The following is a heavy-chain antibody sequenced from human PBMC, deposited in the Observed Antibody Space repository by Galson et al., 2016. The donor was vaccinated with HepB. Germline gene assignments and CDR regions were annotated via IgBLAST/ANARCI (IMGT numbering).Heavy chain of an antibody. J-gene: IGHJ3*01. Sequence: SVKVSCKASGYTFNIYYIHWVRQAPGQGLEWMGCINPNSGVTNYAQKFQASVTMTSDTYISAAYMELNSLRHDDTAVYYCARASHFLVRPGLYDYALDVWGQGTVVTVSS. D-gene: IGHD3-16*01. V-gene: IGHV1-2*04. CDR2: INPNSGVT. CDR1: GYTFNIYY. CDR3: ARASHFLVRPGLYDYALDV.